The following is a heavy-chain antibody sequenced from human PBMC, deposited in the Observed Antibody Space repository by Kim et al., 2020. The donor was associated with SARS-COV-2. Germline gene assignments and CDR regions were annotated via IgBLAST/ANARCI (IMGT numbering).Heavy chain of an antibody. D-gene: IGHD3-10*02. CDR3: ARDLFRVTPGAFDI. CDR2: IYYSGST. CDR1: GGSISSGGYY. Sequence: SETLSLTCTVSGGSISSGGYYWSWIRQHPGKGLEWIGYIYYSGSTYYNPSLKSRVTISVDTSKNQFSLKLSYVTAADTAVYYCARDLFRVTPGAFDIWGQGTMVTVSS. J-gene: IGHJ3*02. V-gene: IGHV4-31*03.